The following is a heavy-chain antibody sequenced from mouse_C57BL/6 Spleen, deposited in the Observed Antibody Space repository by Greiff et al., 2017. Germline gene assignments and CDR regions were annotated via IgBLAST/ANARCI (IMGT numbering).Heavy chain of an antibody. CDR1: GFTFSSYA. CDR3: ASGYYGSPDFDY. V-gene: IGHV5-4*03. CDR2: ISDGGSYT. Sequence: EVKLVESGGGLVKPGGSLKLSCAASGFTFSSYAMSWVRQTPEKRLEWVATISDGGSYTYYPDNVKGRFTISRDNAKNNLYLQMRPLKSDDTTMYYCASGYYGSPDFDYWGQGTTLTVSS. D-gene: IGHD1-1*01. J-gene: IGHJ2*01.